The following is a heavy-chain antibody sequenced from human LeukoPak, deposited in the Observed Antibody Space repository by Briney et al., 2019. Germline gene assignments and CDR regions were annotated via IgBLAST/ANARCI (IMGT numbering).Heavy chain of an antibody. J-gene: IGHJ4*02. CDR2: ISYDGSNK. Sequence: GGSLRLSCAASGFTFSSYGMHWVRQAPGKGLEWVAVISYDGSNKYYADSVKGRFTISRDNSKNTLYLQMNSLRAEDTAVYYCAKDLYYDSSGYSYWGRGTLVTVSS. D-gene: IGHD3-22*01. CDR1: GFTFSSYG. V-gene: IGHV3-30*18. CDR3: AKDLYYDSSGYSY.